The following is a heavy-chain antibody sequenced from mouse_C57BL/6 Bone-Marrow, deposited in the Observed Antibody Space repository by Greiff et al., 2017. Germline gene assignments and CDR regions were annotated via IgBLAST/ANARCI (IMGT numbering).Heavy chain of an antibody. CDR3: TTAEWLRRGYFDV. CDR2: IDPENGDT. CDR1: GFNIKDDY. J-gene: IGHJ1*03. V-gene: IGHV14-4*01. Sequence: VQLQQSGAELVRPGASVKLSCTASGFNIKDDYMHWVKQRPEQGLEWIGWIDPENGDTEYDSKFQGKATITADTSSNTAYLQLSSLTSEDSAVYYCTTAEWLRRGYFDVWGTGTTVTVSS. D-gene: IGHD2-2*01.